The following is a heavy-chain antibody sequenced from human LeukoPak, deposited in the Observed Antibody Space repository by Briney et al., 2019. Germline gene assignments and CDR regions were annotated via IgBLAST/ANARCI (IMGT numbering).Heavy chain of an antibody. CDR2: FDPEDGET. CDR1: GYTLTELS. CDR3: ARGAYGLHDYYYYGMDV. V-gene: IGHV1-24*01. D-gene: IGHD3-16*01. J-gene: IGHJ6*02. Sequence: ASVKVSCKVSGYTLTELSMHWVRQAPGKGLEWMGGFDPEDGETIYAQKFQGRVTMTEDTSTDTAYMELSSLRSEDTAVYYCARGAYGLHDYYYYGMDVWGQGTTVTVSS.